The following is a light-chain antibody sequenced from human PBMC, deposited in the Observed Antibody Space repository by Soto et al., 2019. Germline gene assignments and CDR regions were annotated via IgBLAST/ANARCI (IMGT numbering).Light chain of an antibody. J-gene: IGKJ5*01. CDR2: GAS. CDR3: QQYNNWPIT. CDR1: QSVSSN. Sequence: VVLTQSPGTLSVSPVEIATRSCRASQSVSSNLAWYQQKPGQAPRLLIYGASTRATGIPARFSGSGSGTEFTLTISSLQSEDFAVYYCQQYNNWPITFGQGTRLEIK. V-gene: IGKV3-15*01.